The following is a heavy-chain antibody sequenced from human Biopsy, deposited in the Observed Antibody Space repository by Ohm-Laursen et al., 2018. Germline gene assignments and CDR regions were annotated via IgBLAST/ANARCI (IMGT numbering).Heavy chain of an antibody. J-gene: IGHJ5*01. CDR3: AKQGATILSSFDS. V-gene: IGHV3-23*01. CDR1: GFTFSSYA. D-gene: IGHD3-9*01. Sequence: SLRLSCSASGFTFSSYAMSWVRQPPGKGLEWVSSLTGSGGSTYYADSVKGRFTISRDNSKNTLSLQMNSLRGEDTAVYYCAKQGATILSSFDSWGQGTLVTVSS. CDR2: LTGSGGST.